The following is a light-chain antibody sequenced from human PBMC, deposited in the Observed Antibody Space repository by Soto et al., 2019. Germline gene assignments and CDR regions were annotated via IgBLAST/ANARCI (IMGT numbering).Light chain of an antibody. CDR2: RAS. CDR3: LQYNVWPPGT. Sequence: EIVLTQSPATLSLSPGERATLSCRASQFLSDKLAWYQHKRGQAPRLLIYRASTRATGIPTRFSGSGSGTEFTLTISSLQSDDFAVYYCLQYNVWPPGTFGQGNKVDIK. V-gene: IGKV3-15*01. J-gene: IGKJ1*01. CDR1: QFLSDK.